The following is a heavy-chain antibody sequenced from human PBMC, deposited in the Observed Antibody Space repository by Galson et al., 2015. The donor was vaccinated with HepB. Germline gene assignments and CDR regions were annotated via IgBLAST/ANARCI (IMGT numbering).Heavy chain of an antibody. V-gene: IGHV3-30-3*01. CDR2: ISYDGNNK. CDR3: ARGSGTYLYNWFDP. D-gene: IGHD1-26*01. Sequence: SLRLSCAASGFTFSTYAMHWVRQAPGKGLEWVAVISYDGNNKYFADSVKGRFTISRDNSQNTLYLQMHSLRPEDTAVYYCARGSGTYLYNWFDPWGQGTLVTVSS. CDR1: GFTFSTYA. J-gene: IGHJ5*02.